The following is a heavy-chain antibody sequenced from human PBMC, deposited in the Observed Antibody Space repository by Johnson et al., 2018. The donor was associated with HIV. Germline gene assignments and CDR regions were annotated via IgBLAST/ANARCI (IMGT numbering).Heavy chain of an antibody. CDR1: GFTFSSYV. CDR2: IHSDGSNE. Sequence: VQLVESGGGVVQPGGSLRLSCAASGFTFSSYVMHWVRQAPGKGLEWVSFIHSDGSNEYYADSVKGRFTISRDNAQNSLYLQMNSLTAEDTGVYYCVRWVRAFGRDFDIWGQGTMVTVSS. D-gene: IGHD3-10*01. V-gene: IGHV3-30*02. CDR3: VRWVRAFGRDFDI. J-gene: IGHJ3*02.